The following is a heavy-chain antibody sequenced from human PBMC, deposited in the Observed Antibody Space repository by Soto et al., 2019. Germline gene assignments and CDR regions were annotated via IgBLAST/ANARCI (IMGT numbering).Heavy chain of an antibody. CDR3: ARGKGHSYGLAWYFDY. CDR1: GFTLSSYA. D-gene: IGHD5-18*01. J-gene: IGHJ4*02. Sequence: GGSLRLSCAASGFTLSSYAMSWVRQAPGKGLEWVSGISGSGGSTYYADSVKGRSTISRDNSKNTVYLQMNSLRSEDTAVYYCARGKGHSYGLAWYFDYWGQGTLVTVSS. V-gene: IGHV3-23*01. CDR2: ISGSGGST.